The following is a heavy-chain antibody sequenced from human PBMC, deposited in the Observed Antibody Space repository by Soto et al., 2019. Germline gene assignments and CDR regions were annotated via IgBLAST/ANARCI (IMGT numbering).Heavy chain of an antibody. Sequence: GASVKVSCKASGYIFTSYQTHWVRQAPGQGLDWMGIIKPSDGTTTYAQKFQGRVTMTSDTSTRTIYMELSSLTSEDTAVYFCVRCGSGGSCYTSPLSYWGQGTLVTVSS. CDR3: VRCGSGGSCYTSPLSY. CDR1: GYIFTSYQ. D-gene: IGHD2-21*01. J-gene: IGHJ4*02. V-gene: IGHV1-46*01. CDR2: IKPSDGTT.